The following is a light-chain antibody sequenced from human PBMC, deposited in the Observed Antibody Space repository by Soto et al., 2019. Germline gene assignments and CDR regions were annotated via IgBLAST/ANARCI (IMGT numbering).Light chain of an antibody. CDR2: EVS. Sequence: QSALTQPPSASGSPGQSVTISCTGTSSDVGGYNFVSWYQQHPGKAPKVLIYEVSQRPSGVPDRFSGSKSGNTASLTVSGLQAEDEADYFCAAWGDRLNTWVFGGGTKLTVL. CDR1: SSDVGGYNF. CDR3: AAWGDRLNTWV. J-gene: IGLJ3*02. V-gene: IGLV2-8*01.